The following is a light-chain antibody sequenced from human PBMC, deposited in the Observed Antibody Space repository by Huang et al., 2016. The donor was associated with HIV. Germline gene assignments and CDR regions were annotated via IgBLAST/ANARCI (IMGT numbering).Light chain of an antibody. V-gene: IGKV1-33*01. CDR3: QQFDSLPIT. CDR2: DAS. CDR1: QDISNH. J-gene: IGKJ5*01. Sequence: DIQMTQSPSSLSASVGDRVTITCQASQDISNHLNWYQQKPGRPPKFLIYDASNSETVVPSRFSGSGSGTDFTFTISSLQPEDIATYYCQQFDSLPITFGQGTRLEIK.